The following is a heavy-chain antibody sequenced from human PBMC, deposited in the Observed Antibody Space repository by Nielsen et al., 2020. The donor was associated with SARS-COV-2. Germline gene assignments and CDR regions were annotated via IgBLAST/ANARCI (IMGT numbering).Heavy chain of an antibody. Sequence: SETLSLTCTVSGGSISSGDYYWSWIRQPPGKGLEWIGYIYYSGSTNYNPSLKSRVTISVDTSKNQFSLKLSSVTAADTAVYYCARRSLRLYDAFDIWGQGTMVTVSS. CDR1: GGSISSGDYY. J-gene: IGHJ3*02. CDR3: ARRSLRLYDAFDI. CDR2: IYYSGST. V-gene: IGHV4-61*08.